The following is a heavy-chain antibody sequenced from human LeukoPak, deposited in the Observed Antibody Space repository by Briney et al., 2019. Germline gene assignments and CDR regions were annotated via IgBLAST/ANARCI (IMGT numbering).Heavy chain of an antibody. D-gene: IGHD3-16*02. CDR2: IYPGDSDT. CDR1: GYSFTSYW. J-gene: IGHJ4*02. CDR3: ARNIELITFGGVIVDFDY. Sequence: GESLKISCKGSGYSFTSYWIGWMRQMPGKGLEWMGIIYPGDSDTRYSPSFQGQVTISADKSINSAYLQWSSLKASDTAMYYCARNIELITFGGVIVDFDYWGQGTLVTVSS. V-gene: IGHV5-51*01.